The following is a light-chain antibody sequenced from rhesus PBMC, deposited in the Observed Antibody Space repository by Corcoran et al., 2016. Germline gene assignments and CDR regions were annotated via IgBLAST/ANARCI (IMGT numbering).Light chain of an antibody. V-gene: IGLV2S7*01. J-gene: IGLJ6*01. CDR1: SSDVGGYNF. CDR3: CSFTTSSTDV. CDR2: EVT. Sequence: QSAPTQPPSVSGSPGQSVTISCTGTSSDVGGYNFVSWYQQYPGKVPQLVIYEVTKRPSGVSDRFSGSKSGNTASLTISGLQAEDEAVYYCCSFTTSSTDVFGSGTKLTVL.